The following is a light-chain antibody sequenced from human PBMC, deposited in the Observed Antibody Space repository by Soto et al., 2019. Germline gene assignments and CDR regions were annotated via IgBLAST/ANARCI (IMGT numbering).Light chain of an antibody. CDR3: TSFTSSSTQV. CDR2: EVS. V-gene: IGLV2-14*01. J-gene: IGLJ1*01. Sequence: QSVLTQPASVSGSPGQSITISCTGTSGDVDAFDYVSWYQQHPGKAPKLMIFEVSDRPSGVSDRFSGSKSGSTASLTISGLQAEDEADYFCTSFTSSSTQVFITGTKLTVL. CDR1: SGDVDAFDY.